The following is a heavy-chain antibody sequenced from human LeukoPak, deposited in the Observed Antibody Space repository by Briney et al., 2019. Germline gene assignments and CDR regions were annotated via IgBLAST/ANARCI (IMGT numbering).Heavy chain of an antibody. CDR3: ARHGIPYSSSWYVWFDP. CDR1: GGSINYYY. D-gene: IGHD6-13*01. V-gene: IGHV4-59*08. Sequence: SETLSLTCTVSGGSINYYYWSWIRQPPGRGLEWIGYTYYSGGTNYNPSFKSRVTISVDTSKNQFSLKLTSVTAADTAVYYCARHGIPYSSSWYVWFDPWGQGTLVTVSS. CDR2: TYYSGGT. J-gene: IGHJ5*02.